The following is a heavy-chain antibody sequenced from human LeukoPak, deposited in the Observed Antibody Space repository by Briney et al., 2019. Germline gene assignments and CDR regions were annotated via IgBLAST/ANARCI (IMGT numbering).Heavy chain of an antibody. CDR3: ARHIYYGSGSYYKSAFDI. V-gene: IGHV4-34*01. Sequence: PSETLSLTCAVYGGSFSGYYWSWIRQPPGKGLEWIGEINHSGSTNYNPSLKSRVTISVDTSKNQFSLKLSSVTAADTAVYYCARHIYYGSGSYYKSAFDIWGQGTMVTVSS. J-gene: IGHJ3*02. CDR2: INHSGST. D-gene: IGHD3-10*01. CDR1: GGSFSGYY.